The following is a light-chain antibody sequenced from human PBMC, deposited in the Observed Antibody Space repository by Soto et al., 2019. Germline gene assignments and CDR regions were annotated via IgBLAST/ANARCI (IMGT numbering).Light chain of an antibody. CDR3: QQYGSSPGT. J-gene: IGKJ1*01. CDR2: GAS. Sequence: IVMTQSPATLSVSPGERATLSCRASQSVSSSYLAWYQQKPGQAPRLLIYGASSRATGIPDRFSGSGSGTDFTLIISRLEPEDFAVYYCQQYGSSPGTFGQGTKVDIK. V-gene: IGKV3-20*01. CDR1: QSVSSSY.